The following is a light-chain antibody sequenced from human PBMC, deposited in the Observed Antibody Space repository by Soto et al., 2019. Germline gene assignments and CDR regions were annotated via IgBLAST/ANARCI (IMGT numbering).Light chain of an antibody. CDR2: DAY. Sequence: EVVLTQSPVTLSLSPGERATLSCRASQSFRGLLAWYQKKPGQAPRLLIYDAYNRATGIPPRFSGSGSGTAFTLTISSLAPEDSAVYYCQQRHMWPITFGQGTRLEIK. CDR1: QSFRGL. V-gene: IGKV3-11*01. CDR3: QQRHMWPIT. J-gene: IGKJ5*01.